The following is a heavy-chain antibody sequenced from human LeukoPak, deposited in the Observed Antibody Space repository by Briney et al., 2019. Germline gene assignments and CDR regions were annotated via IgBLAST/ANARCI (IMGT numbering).Heavy chain of an antibody. V-gene: IGHV3-30*18. J-gene: IGHJ3*02. CDR1: GFTVGTSV. D-gene: IGHD3-16*01. CDR2: ISFDGTTK. Sequence: PGNSLRLSCAASGFTVGTSVMHWVRQAPGKGLDWAAIISFDGTTKYYADSVKGRFTISRDNSKNTLFLQMDSLRVEDTAVYYCVKGKDLYGALDIWGQGTMVTVSS. CDR3: VKGKDLYGALDI.